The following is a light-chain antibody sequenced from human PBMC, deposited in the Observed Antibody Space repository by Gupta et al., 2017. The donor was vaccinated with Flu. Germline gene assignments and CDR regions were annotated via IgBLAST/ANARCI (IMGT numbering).Light chain of an antibody. J-gene: IGKJ5*01. CDR1: QSVNRNY. CDR2: AAS. V-gene: IGKV3-20*01. Sequence: IVLTQSPGTLSLSPGERATLSCRASQSVNRNYLAWYQQRPGQAPRLLIYAASNRATGIPDRFSGSGSGTDFILTSSRLKPEDFAMYYCQHYCSSPPITFGQGTRMDNK. CDR3: QHYCSSPPIT.